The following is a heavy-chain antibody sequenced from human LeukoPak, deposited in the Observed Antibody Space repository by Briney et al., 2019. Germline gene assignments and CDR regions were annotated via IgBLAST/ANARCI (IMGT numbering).Heavy chain of an antibody. V-gene: IGHV4-4*07. D-gene: IGHD2-15*01. J-gene: IGHJ3*02. CDR3: ARGPVVGAFDI. CDR2: IYTSGST. CDR1: GDSLSSQY. Sequence: SETLSLTCTVSGDSLSSQYWSWLRQPAGKGLESIGRIYTSGSTNYNPSLKSRVTMSVDTSKNQFSLKRSSVTAADTAVYYCARGPVVGAFDIWGQGTMVTGSS.